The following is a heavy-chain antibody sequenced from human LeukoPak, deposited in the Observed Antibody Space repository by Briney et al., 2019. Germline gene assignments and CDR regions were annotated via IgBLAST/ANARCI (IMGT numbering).Heavy chain of an antibody. CDR1: GFTFDDYA. CDR2: ISWNSGSI. D-gene: IGHD4-23*01. CDR3: AKAAGGYGGNPPTTRTWYFDL. J-gene: IGHJ2*01. V-gene: IGHV3-9*01. Sequence: GGSLRLSCAASGFTFDDYAMHWVRQAPGKGLEWVSGISWNSGSIGYADSVKGRFTISRDNAKNSLYLQMNSLRAEDTALYYCAKAAGGYGGNPPTTRTWYFDLWGRGTLVTVSS.